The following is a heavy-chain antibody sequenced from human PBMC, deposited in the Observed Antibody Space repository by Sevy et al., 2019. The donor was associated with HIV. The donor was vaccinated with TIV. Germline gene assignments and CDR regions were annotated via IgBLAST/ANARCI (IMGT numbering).Heavy chain of an antibody. CDR3: ARRYSSSWGVYSFDY. V-gene: IGHV3-23*01. CDR2: ISGSGGST. J-gene: IGHJ4*02. CDR1: GFTFSSYA. Sequence: GGSLRLSCAASGFTFSSYAMSWVRQAPGKGLEWVSAISGSGGSTYYADSVKGRFTISRDNSKNTLYLQMNSLRAEDTAVYYCARRYSSSWGVYSFDYWGQGTLVTVSS. D-gene: IGHD6-13*01.